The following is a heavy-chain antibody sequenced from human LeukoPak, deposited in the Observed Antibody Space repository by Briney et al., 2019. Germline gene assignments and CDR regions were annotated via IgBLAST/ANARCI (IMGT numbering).Heavy chain of an antibody. CDR2: IYYSGST. J-gene: IGHJ4*02. CDR3: ARADGLLWFGELFY. CDR1: GGSISSYY. V-gene: IGHV4-59*01. Sequence: SETLSLTCTVSGGSISSYYWSWIRLPPGKGLEWIGYIYYSGSTNYNPSPKSRVTISVGTSKNQFSLKLSSVTAADTAVYYCARADGLLWFGELFYWGQGTLVTVSS. D-gene: IGHD3-10*01.